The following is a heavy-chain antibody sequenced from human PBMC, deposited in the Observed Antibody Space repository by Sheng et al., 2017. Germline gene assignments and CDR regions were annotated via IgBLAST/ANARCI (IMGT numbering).Heavy chain of an antibody. CDR3: VRDSLTQGSFDAFDI. V-gene: IGHV4-39*07. CDR1: SGSISSSGYY. D-gene: IGHD2-15*01. J-gene: IGHJ3*02. Sequence: QLQLQESGPGLVKPSETLSLSCTVSSGSISSSGYYWGWIRQPPGRGLEWIGSIHYGGTIYYKPSLKSRVMMSLDMSKNQFSLKLNSVTAADTAVYYCVRDSLTQGSFDAFDIWGQGTMVTVSS. CDR2: IHYGGTI.